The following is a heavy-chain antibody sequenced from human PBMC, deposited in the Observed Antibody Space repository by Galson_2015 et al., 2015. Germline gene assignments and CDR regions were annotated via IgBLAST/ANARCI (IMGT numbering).Heavy chain of an antibody. V-gene: IGHV3-66*01. CDR1: GFTVSSNY. J-gene: IGHJ2*01. Sequence: SLRLSCAASGFTVSSNYMSWVRQAPGKGLEWVSVIYSGGNTYYADSAKDRFTISSENATNTLYLQMNSLRDGDTAVYYCARELPDDIDSAWCLDLWGRGTLVTVSS. CDR2: IYSGGNT. D-gene: IGHD1-1*01. CDR3: ARELPDDIDSAWCLDL.